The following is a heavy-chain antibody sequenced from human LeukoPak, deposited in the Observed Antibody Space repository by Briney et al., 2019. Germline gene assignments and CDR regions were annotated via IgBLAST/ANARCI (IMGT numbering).Heavy chain of an antibody. Sequence: GGSLRLSCAASGFTFDAYAMHWVRQAPGKGLEWVSGIRWKSGSIGYADSVKGRFTISRDNAKNSLYLQMNSLRAEDTALYYCAKGNPLWFGELSPYYFDYWGQGTLVTVSP. CDR2: IRWKSGSI. CDR1: GFTFDAYA. CDR3: AKGNPLWFGELSPYYFDY. J-gene: IGHJ4*02. V-gene: IGHV3-9*01. D-gene: IGHD3-10*01.